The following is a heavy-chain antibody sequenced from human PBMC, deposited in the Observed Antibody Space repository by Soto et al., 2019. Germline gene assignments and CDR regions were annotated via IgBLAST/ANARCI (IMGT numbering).Heavy chain of an antibody. V-gene: IGHV1-3*01. CDR2: INAGNGNT. D-gene: IGHD1-26*01. Sequence: ASVKVSCKASGYTFTSYAMHWVRQAPGQRLEWMGWINAGNGNTKYSQKFQGRVTITRDTSASTAYMEQSSLRSEDTAVYYCAGGLGLYYFDYWGQGTLVTVSS. CDR3: AGGLGLYYFDY. CDR1: GYTFTSYA. J-gene: IGHJ4*02.